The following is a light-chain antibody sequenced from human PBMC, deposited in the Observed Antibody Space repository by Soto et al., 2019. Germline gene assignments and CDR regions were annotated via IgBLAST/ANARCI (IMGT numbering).Light chain of an antibody. CDR2: GAS. CDR1: QSVNLN. V-gene: IGKV3-15*01. Sequence: EIVMTQSPATLSVSPGETATLSCRASQSVNLNLAWYQQKPGQAPRLLIYGASIRTAGIPARFSGSGAGTKFTLTINSLQSKDSAVYYCQQCVSWPPLTFGGGTTVEIK. J-gene: IGKJ4*01. CDR3: QQCVSWPPLT.